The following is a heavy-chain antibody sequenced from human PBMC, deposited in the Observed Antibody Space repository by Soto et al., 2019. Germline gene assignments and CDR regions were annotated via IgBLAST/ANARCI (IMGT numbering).Heavy chain of an antibody. Sequence: SVKVSCKASGGTFSSYAISWVRQAPGQGLEWMGGIIPIFGTANYAQKSQGRVTITADESTSTAYMEPSSLRSEDTAVYYCARVNYYDSSGYRGHWFDPWGQGTLVTVSS. D-gene: IGHD3-22*01. CDR2: IIPIFGTA. CDR3: ARVNYYDSSGYRGHWFDP. J-gene: IGHJ5*02. V-gene: IGHV1-69*13. CDR1: GGTFSSYA.